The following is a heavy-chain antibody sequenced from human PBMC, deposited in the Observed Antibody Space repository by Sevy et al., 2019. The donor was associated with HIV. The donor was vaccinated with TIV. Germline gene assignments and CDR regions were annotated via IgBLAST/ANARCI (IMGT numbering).Heavy chain of an antibody. CDR1: GFTFNKYA. CDR3: AREHYDGIYCEKEDSFDY. D-gene: IGHD1-26*01. V-gene: IGHV3-30-3*01. Sequence: GGSLRLSCAASGFTFNKYALHWVRQAPGKGLEWVTIISYDGSNKYYADSVKGRFTISRDNSKNTLYLQMNSLRADDTAVYYCAREHYDGIYCEKEDSFDYWGQGTLVTVSS. J-gene: IGHJ4*02. CDR2: ISYDGSNK.